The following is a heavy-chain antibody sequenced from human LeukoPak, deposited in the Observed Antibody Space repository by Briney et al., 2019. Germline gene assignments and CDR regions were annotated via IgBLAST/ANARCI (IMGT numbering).Heavy chain of an antibody. D-gene: IGHD6-19*01. Sequence: GASVKVSCKTSGYSFTNYGITWVRQAPGQGLEWMGWISGYNSKPFYAQNFQGRVTMTTDTSTTTAYMELTSLRSDDTAVYYCAREGWDSSGWSAYYFDYWGQGTLVTVSS. CDR3: AREGWDSSGWSAYYFDY. V-gene: IGHV1-18*01. CDR1: GYSFTNYG. J-gene: IGHJ4*02. CDR2: ISGYNSKP.